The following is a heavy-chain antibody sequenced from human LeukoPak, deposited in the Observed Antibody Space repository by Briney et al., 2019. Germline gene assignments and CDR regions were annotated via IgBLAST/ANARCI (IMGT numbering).Heavy chain of an antibody. V-gene: IGHV3-53*01. D-gene: IGHD2/OR15-2a*01. Sequence: GGSLRLSCAASGFTVSSNYMSWVRQAPGKGLEWVSIIYTGGSTYYADPVRGRFTISRDNSKNTLYLQMNSLRAEDTAVYYCARDRTTAYYFDYWGQGTLVTVSS. J-gene: IGHJ4*02. CDR1: GFTVSSNY. CDR2: IYTGGST. CDR3: ARDRTTAYYFDY.